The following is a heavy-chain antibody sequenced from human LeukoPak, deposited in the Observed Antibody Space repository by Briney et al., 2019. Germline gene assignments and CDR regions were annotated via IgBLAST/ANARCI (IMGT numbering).Heavy chain of an antibody. CDR1: GFTFTNYA. J-gene: IGHJ5*02. Sequence: PGGSLRLSCAASGFTFTNYAMSWVRQAPGKGLEWVSSISSSSSYIYYADSVKGRFTISRDNAKNSLYLQMNSLRAEDTAVYYCARSPIVVVPAASLSGKNWFDPWGQGTLVTVSS. CDR2: ISSSSSYI. V-gene: IGHV3-21*01. CDR3: ARSPIVVVPAASLSGKNWFDP. D-gene: IGHD2-2*01.